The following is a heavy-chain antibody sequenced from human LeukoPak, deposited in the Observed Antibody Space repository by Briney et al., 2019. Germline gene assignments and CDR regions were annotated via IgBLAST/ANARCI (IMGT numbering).Heavy chain of an antibody. J-gene: IGHJ4*02. Sequence: GGSLRLSCAASGFTFSDYRMNWVRQAPGKGLEWVSSISSRSTYIYYADSVKGRFTISRDNAKNSLTLQMNSLRAEDTAVYYCARDEPDAKLDYWGQGTLVTVSS. D-gene: IGHD5-24*01. CDR2: ISSRSTYI. CDR3: ARDEPDAKLDY. V-gene: IGHV3-21*01. CDR1: GFTFSDYR.